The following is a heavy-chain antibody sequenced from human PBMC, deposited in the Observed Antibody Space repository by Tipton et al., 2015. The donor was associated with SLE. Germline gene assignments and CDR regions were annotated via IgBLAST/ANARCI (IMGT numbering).Heavy chain of an antibody. CDR2: IFYTGNT. V-gene: IGHV4-39*07. CDR3: ASPYCGPNCYGFQY. D-gene: IGHD2-21*01. CDR1: GASISSSNYY. J-gene: IGHJ4*02. Sequence: GLVKPSETLSLTCSVSGASISSSNYYWVWIRQLPGKGLEWIGGIFYTGNTFYTPSLKSRVTISFDTSQNQFSLRLNSVTAADTAVYYCASPYCGPNCYGFQYWGQRNRVTVSS.